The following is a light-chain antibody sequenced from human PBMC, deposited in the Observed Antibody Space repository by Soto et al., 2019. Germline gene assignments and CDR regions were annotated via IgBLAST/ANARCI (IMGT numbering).Light chain of an antibody. CDR1: QSISRY. CDR2: GAS. J-gene: IGKJ1*01. Sequence: DIQMTQSPSSLSASVGDRVAITCRASQSISRYLNWYQQKPGKAPKLLIYGASSLQSGVPSRFSGSGSGTDFTLTISSLQPEDIATYYCQQTYRTFGQGTKVEIK. V-gene: IGKV1-39*01. CDR3: QQTYRT.